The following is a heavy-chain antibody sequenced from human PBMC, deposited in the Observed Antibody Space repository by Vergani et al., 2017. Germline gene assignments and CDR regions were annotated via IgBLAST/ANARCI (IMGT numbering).Heavy chain of an antibody. CDR1: GGSISSYY. D-gene: IGHD3-3*01. V-gene: IGHV4-34*10. CDR2: INHSGST. CDR3: ACYDFWSGYFFDY. Sequence: QVQLQESGPGLVKPSETLSLTCTVSGGSISSYYWSWIRQPPGKGLEWIGEINHSGSTNYNPSLKSRVTISVDTSKNQFSLKLSSVTAADTAVYYCACYDFWSGYFFDYWGQGTLVTVSS. J-gene: IGHJ4*02.